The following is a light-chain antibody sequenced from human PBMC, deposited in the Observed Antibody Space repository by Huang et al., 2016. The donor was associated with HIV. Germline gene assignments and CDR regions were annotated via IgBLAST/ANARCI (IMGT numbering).Light chain of an antibody. CDR2: GAS. Sequence: EIVLTQSPGTLSLSPGERATLSCRASQSVSSRDLAWYQQKPGQAPRLLIYGASSRATGIPDRFSGSGSGTDFTLTISRLEPEDFAVYYCQQYGSSPHTFGQGTKLEIK. J-gene: IGKJ2*01. V-gene: IGKV3-20*01. CDR3: QQYGSSPHT. CDR1: QSVSSRD.